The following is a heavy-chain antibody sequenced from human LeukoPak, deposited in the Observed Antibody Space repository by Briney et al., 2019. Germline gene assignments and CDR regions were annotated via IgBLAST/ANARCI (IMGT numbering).Heavy chain of an antibody. CDR1: GFTFSTYW. Sequence: GGSLTLSCTASGFTFSTYWMHWVRQAPGKGLVWVSRINRDGSSTSYADSVKGRFTISRENAKNTLYLQMNSLRAEDTAVYYCARGEIATIAARPRGFDYWAQGTLVTASS. CDR3: ARGEIATIAARPRGFDY. J-gene: IGHJ4*02. D-gene: IGHD6-6*01. CDR2: INRDGSST. V-gene: IGHV3-74*01.